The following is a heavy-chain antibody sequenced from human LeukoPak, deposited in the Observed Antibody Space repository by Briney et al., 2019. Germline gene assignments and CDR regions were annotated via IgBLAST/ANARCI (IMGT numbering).Heavy chain of an antibody. J-gene: IGHJ2*01. V-gene: IGHV4-59*01. CDR3: ARDFGGTYFIQWYFDL. Sequence: SETLSLTCTVSGAPIRTYYWSWIRHPPGKGLEWIGYIDYSGSTNYNPSLKSRVTISLDTSQNQFSLRLSSVTAADTAVYYCARDFGGTYFIQWYFDLWGRGTLVTVSS. CDR1: GAPIRTYY. D-gene: IGHD3-16*01. CDR2: IDYSGST.